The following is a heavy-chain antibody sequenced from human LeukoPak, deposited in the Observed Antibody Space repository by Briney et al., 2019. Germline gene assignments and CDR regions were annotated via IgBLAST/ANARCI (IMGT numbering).Heavy chain of an antibody. CDR2: FSWDGGST. CDR1: GFTFDDYT. J-gene: IGHJ4*02. Sequence: GGSLRLSCAASGFTFDDYTMHWVRQAPGKGLEWVSLFSWDGGSTYYADSVKGRFTISRDKSKNSLYLQMNSLRTEDTALYYCAKDLRRGYSYGFFDYWGQGTLVTVSS. CDR3: AKDLRRGYSYGFFDY. V-gene: IGHV3-43*01. D-gene: IGHD5-18*01.